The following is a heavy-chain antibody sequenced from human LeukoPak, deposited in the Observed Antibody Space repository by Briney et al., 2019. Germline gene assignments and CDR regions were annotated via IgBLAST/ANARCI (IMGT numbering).Heavy chain of an antibody. Sequence: GASVKVSCKASGGTFSSYAISWVRQAPGQGLEWMGGIIPIFGTANYAQKFQGRVTITADESTSTAYMELSSLRSEDTAVYYCASTFKGYCSGGSCYHEYFQHWGQGNLVTVSS. J-gene: IGHJ1*01. CDR2: IIPIFGTA. CDR1: GGTFSSYA. CDR3: ASTFKGYCSGGSCYHEYFQH. V-gene: IGHV1-69*13. D-gene: IGHD2-15*01.